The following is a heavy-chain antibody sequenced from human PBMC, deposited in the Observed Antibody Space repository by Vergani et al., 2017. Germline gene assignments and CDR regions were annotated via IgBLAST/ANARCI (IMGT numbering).Heavy chain of an antibody. D-gene: IGHD2-2*01. CDR2: FDPEDGET. J-gene: IGHJ5*02. V-gene: IGHV1-24*01. CDR1: GYTLTELS. CDR3: ASLSLGYCSSTSCRGNHNWFDP. Sequence: QVQLVQSGAEVKKPGASVKVSCKVSGYTLTELSMHWVRQAPGKGLEWMGGFDPEDGETIYAQKFQGRVTMTEDTSTDIAYMELSSLRSEDTAVYYCASLSLGYCSSTSCRGNHNWFDPWGQGTLVTVSS.